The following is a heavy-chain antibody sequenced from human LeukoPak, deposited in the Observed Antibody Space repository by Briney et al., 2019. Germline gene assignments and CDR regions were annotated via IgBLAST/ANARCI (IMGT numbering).Heavy chain of an antibody. D-gene: IGHD2-15*01. CDR2: IKQDGSEK. J-gene: IGHJ6*03. V-gene: IGHV3-7*01. Sequence: AGGSLRLSCAASGFSFTSYWMHWVRQAPGKGLEWVANIKQDGSEKYYVDSVKGRFTISRDNAKNSLYLQMNSLRAEDTAVYYCARATLPKSVNYYYYMDVWGKGTTVTVSS. CDR1: GFSFTSYW. CDR3: ARATLPKSVNYYYYMDV.